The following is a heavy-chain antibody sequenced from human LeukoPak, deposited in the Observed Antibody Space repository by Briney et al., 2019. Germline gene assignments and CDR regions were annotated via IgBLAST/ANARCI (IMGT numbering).Heavy chain of an antibody. CDR1: GVTFSNYW. CDR2: IKQDGSEK. V-gene: IGHV3-7*01. Sequence: GGSLRLSCAASGVTFSNYWMTWVRQAPGKGLEWVANIKQDGSEKYYVDSVKGRFTISRDNAKNSLYLQMNSLRAEDTAVYYCAGYDSDTGVLDYWGQGTLVTVSS. D-gene: IGHD5-18*01. J-gene: IGHJ4*02. CDR3: AGYDSDTGVLDY.